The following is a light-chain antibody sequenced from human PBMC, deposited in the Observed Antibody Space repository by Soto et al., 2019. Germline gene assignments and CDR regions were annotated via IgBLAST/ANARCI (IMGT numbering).Light chain of an antibody. Sequence: QSALTQPPSASGSPGQSVTISCTGTSSDVGGYDYVSWYQHHPGKAPKLMIYEVSLRPSGVPDRFSGSKSGNTASLTVSGLQAEDEADYYCSSYAGSNNLVFGGGTKLPS. J-gene: IGLJ3*02. CDR3: SSYAGSNNLV. CDR1: SSDVGGYDY. CDR2: EVS. V-gene: IGLV2-8*01.